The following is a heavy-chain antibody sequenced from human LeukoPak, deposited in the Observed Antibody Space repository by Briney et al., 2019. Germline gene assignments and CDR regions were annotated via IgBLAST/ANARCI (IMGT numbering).Heavy chain of an antibody. D-gene: IGHD5-18*01. CDR3: ARAQVWYSYGSRGYYYYGMDV. CDR1: GFTFSSYW. CDR2: INSDGSST. Sequence: GGSLRLSCAASGFTFSSYWMHWVRRAPGKGLVWVSRINSDGSSTSYADSVKGRFTISRDNAKNTLYLQMNSLRAEDTAVYYCARAQVWYSYGSRGYYYYGMDVWGQGTTVTVSS. V-gene: IGHV3-74*01. J-gene: IGHJ6*02.